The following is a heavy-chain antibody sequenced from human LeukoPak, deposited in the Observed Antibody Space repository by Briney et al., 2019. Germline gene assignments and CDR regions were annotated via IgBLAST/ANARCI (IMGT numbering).Heavy chain of an antibody. CDR3: ARESAIAAAGDAFDI. J-gene: IGHJ3*02. V-gene: IGHV4-59*01. CDR2: IYYSGST. D-gene: IGHD6-13*01. CDR1: SGSISSYY. Sequence: SETLSLTCTVSSGSISSYYWSWIRQPPGKGLEGIGYIYYSGSTNYNPSLKSRVTISVDTSKNQFSLKLSSVTPADTAVYYCARESAIAAAGDAFDIWGQGTMVTVSS.